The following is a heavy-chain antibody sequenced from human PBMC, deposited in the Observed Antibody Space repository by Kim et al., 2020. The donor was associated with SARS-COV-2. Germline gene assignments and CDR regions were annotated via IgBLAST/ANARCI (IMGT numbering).Heavy chain of an antibody. D-gene: IGHD4-17*01. V-gene: IGHV3-30*04. CDR2: ISYDGSNK. CDR1: GFTFSSYA. CDR3: ARASTVTTDFDY. Sequence: GGSLRLSCAASGFTFSSYAMHWVRQAPGKGLEWVAVISYDGSNKYYADSVKGRFTISRDNSKNTLYLQMNSLRAEDTAVYYCARASTVTTDFDYWGQGTLVTVSS. J-gene: IGHJ4*02.